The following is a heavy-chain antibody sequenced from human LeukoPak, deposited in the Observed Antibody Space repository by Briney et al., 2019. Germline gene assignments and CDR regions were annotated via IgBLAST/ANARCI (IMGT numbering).Heavy chain of an antibody. CDR1: LASLSIPNSY. CDR3: AKVLAGPICD. Sequence: SEAPSVTCTDPLASLSIPNSYSGCIRHPPGKWLEWDGNIYHSGNTNHNPSLKGRLTIAVNTSKNRFSLRPTSVPTADPPTNFCAKVLAGPICDWGEGTLVSVPS. CDR2: IYHSGNT. V-gene: IGHV4-39*07. J-gene: IGHJ4*02.